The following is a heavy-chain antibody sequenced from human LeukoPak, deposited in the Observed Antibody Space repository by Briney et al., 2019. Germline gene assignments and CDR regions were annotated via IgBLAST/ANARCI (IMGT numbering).Heavy chain of an antibody. CDR2: IYSGGST. D-gene: IGHD5-12*01. CDR3: ARSPYGGSLDY. CDR1: GFTFSSYS. J-gene: IGHJ4*02. V-gene: IGHV3-53*04. Sequence: GGSLRLSCAASGFTFSSYSMNWVRQAPGKGLEWVSVIYSGGSTYYADSVKGRFTISRHNSKNTLYLQMNSLRAEDTAVYYCARSPYGGSLDYWGQGTLVTVSS.